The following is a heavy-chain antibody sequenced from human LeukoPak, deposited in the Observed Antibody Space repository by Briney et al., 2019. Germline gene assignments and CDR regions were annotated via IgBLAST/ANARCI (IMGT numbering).Heavy chain of an antibody. D-gene: IGHD6-13*01. CDR2: IYYSGST. J-gene: IGHJ6*03. Sequence: SETLSLTCTLSGGSISSGDYYWSWIRQPPGKGLEWIGYIYYSGSTYYNPSLKTRVTISVDTSKNQFSLKLSSVTGADTAVYYCARADSSSWENNYYYYYYMDVWGKGTTVTVSS. CDR1: GGSISSGDYY. V-gene: IGHV4-30-4*08. CDR3: ARADSSSWENNYYYYYYMDV.